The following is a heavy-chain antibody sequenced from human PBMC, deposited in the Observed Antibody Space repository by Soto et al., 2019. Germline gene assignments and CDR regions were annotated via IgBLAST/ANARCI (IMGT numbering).Heavy chain of an antibody. Sequence: QVQLVQSGAEVKKPGSSVKVSCKASGGTFSSYTISWVRQAPGQGLEWMGRIIPILGIAKYAQKFQGRVTITADKSTSTAYMELSSLRSEDTAVYCCASRPVADVALDIWGQGTMVTVSS. CDR2: IIPILGIA. CDR1: GGTFSSYT. CDR3: ASRPVADVALDI. D-gene: IGHD6-19*01. J-gene: IGHJ3*02. V-gene: IGHV1-69*02.